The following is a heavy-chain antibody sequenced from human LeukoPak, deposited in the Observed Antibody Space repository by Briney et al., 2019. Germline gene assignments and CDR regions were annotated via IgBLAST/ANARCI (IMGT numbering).Heavy chain of an antibody. V-gene: IGHV3-30*03. CDR3: AREASSGLGAFDI. CDR1: GFTFSSYG. CDR2: ISYDGSNK. J-gene: IGHJ3*02. Sequence: GRSLRLSCAASGFTFSSYGMHWVRQAPGKGLEWVAVISYDGSNKYYADSVKGRFAISRDKSKNTLHPQMNSLRAEDAAVYFCAREASSGLGAFDIWGQGTMVTVSS. D-gene: IGHD3-22*01.